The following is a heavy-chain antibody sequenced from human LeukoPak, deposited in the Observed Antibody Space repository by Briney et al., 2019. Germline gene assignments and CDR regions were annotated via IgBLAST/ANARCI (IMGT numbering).Heavy chain of an antibody. CDR1: GGSIRSYY. Sequence: SETLSLTCTVSGGSIRSYYWSWIRQPAGKGLEWIGRIYASGTITYNPSLESRVSMSVDTSKNQFSLKLSSVTAADTAVYYCARQLRITMIVVVIRPRRGAFDIWGQGTMVTVSS. V-gene: IGHV4-4*07. D-gene: IGHD3-22*01. CDR2: IYASGTI. CDR3: ARQLRITMIVVVIRPRRGAFDI. J-gene: IGHJ3*02.